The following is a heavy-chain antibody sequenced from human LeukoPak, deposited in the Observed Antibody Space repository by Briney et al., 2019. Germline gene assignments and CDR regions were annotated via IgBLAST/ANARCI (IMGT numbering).Heavy chain of an antibody. J-gene: IGHJ4*02. V-gene: IGHV4-39*07. CDR2: IYHSGST. D-gene: IGHD6-19*01. CDR3: ASRSPGISVAGPLDY. Sequence: SKTLSLTCSVSGGSIGSFSYFWGWVRQPPGKGLEWIGAIYHSGSTYYNPSLKSRVTISVDPSKTQFSLRVTSVTAADTAVYFCASRSPGISVAGPLDYWGQGILVTVSS. CDR1: GGSIGSFSYF.